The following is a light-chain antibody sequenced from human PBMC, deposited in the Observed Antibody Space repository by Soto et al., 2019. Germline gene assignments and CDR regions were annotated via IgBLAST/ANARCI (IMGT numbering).Light chain of an antibody. CDR3: QQSETYPLT. Sequence: DIQMTQSPSTLSSSVGYRVTITFRASQTISTWLAWYQHKPGKAPNLLIYDASTLMSGVPSRFSGSGSGTEFTLTISSLQPGDFATYYCQQSETYPLTFGQGTRLEIK. CDR1: QTISTW. V-gene: IGKV1-5*01. J-gene: IGKJ5*01. CDR2: DAS.